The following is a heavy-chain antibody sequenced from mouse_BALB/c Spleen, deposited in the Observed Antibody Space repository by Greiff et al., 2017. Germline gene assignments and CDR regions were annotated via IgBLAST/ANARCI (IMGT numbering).Heavy chain of an antibody. CDR3: ARSPIFDY. V-gene: IGHV1-55*01. CDR2: IYPGSGST. CDR1: GYNFTSYW. J-gene: IGHJ2*01. Sequence: QVHVKQPGAELVKPGTSVKLSCKASGYNFTSYWINWVKLRPGQGLEWIGDIYPGSGSTNYNEKFKSKATLTVDTSSSTAYMQLSSLASEDSALYYCARSPIFDYWGQGTTLTVSS.